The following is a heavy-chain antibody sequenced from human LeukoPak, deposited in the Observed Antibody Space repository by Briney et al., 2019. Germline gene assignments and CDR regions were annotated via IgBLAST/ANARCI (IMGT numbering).Heavy chain of an antibody. J-gene: IGHJ4*02. CDR2: IYYNGGT. Sequence: SETLSLTCSVSGASVSSSSFHWNWIRQPPGKGLELIGYIYYNGGTNYNPSLKSRVTMSLDKSKNQFSLKLNSVTAADTAVYYCARDITPDGARKLDCWGQGTLVTVSS. V-gene: IGHV4-61*01. CDR1: GASVSSSSFH. CDR3: ARDITPDGARKLDC. D-gene: IGHD1-14*01.